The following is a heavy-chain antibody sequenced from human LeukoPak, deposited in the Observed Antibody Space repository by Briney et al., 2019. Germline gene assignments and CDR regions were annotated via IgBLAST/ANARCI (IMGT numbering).Heavy chain of an antibody. D-gene: IGHD3-3*01. J-gene: IGHJ4*02. CDR1: GSTFRNYG. V-gene: IGHV3-30*03. Sequence: GGSLRLSCAGSGSTFRNYGMHWVRQAPGKGLEWVAIISHDGSNKYYADSVKGRFTISRDNSKNTLYLQMNSLGAEDTAVYYCAREESGISIFGVVIFWGQGTLVTVSS. CDR3: AREESGISIFGVVIF. CDR2: ISHDGSNK.